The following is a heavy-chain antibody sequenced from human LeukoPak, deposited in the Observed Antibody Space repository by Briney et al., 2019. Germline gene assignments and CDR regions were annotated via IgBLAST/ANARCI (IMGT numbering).Heavy chain of an antibody. V-gene: IGHV4-59*01. CDR2: IYYSGST. D-gene: IGHD5-12*01. CDR1: GGSISSYY. CDR3: ARAGGYEFYFDY. Sequence: SETLSLTCTVSGGSISSYYWSWIRQPPGKGLEWIGYIYYSGSTNYNPSLKSRVTISVDTSKNQFSLELSSVTAADTAVYYCARAGGYEFYFDYWGQGTLVTVSS. J-gene: IGHJ4*02.